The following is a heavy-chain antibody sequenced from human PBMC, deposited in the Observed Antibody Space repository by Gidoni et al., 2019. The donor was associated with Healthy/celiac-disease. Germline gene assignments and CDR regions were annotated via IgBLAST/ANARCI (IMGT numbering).Heavy chain of an antibody. CDR3: ARWGAAAGLDAFDI. CDR2: IKQDGSEK. V-gene: IGHV3-7*01. CDR1: GFTFSSHW. Sequence: EVQLVESGGGLVQPGGSLSLSCAASGFTFSSHWMSWVRQAPGKGLEWVANIKQDGSEKYYVDSVKGRFTISRDNAKNSLYLQMNSLRAEDTAVYYCARWGAAAGLDAFDIWGQGTMVTVSS. J-gene: IGHJ3*02. D-gene: IGHD6-13*01.